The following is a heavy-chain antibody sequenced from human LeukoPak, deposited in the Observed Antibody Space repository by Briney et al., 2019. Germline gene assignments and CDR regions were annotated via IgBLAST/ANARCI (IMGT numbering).Heavy chain of an antibody. CDR2: IKQDGSRK. V-gene: IGHV3-7*04. D-gene: IGHD5-24*01. CDR3: TRVGYIDEGIDY. CDR1: GFPFSSYW. J-gene: IGHJ4*02. Sequence: GSLRLSCVASGFPFSSYWMTWVRQAPGKGLEWVANIKQDGSRKSYVDSVKGRFTISRDNAKNSLYLQMNSLRAEDTAIYYCTRVGYIDEGIDYWGQGTLVTVSS.